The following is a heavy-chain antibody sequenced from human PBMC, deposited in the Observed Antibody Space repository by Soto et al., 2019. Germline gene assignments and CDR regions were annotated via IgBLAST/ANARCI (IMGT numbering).Heavy chain of an antibody. D-gene: IGHD6-13*01. J-gene: IGHJ4*02. Sequence: QVPLVQSGAEVKKPGASVKVSCKVSGYTLTELSMHWVRQAPGRGLEWLGDFNPEDGETVYAQKFQGRVTMTEDTSTDTAYMELSSLRSEDTAVYYCATGAAAGDLDYWGQGTLVTVSS. CDR2: FNPEDGET. CDR3: ATGAAAGDLDY. CDR1: GYTLTELS. V-gene: IGHV1-24*01.